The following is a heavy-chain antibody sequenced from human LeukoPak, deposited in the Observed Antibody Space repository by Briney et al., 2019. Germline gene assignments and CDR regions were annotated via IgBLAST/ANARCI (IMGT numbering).Heavy chain of an antibody. CDR3: AKDLLKYGD. V-gene: IGHV3-23*01. D-gene: IGHD2/OR15-2a*01. CDR2: ISAGGGST. J-gene: IGHJ4*02. CDR1: GFTFSSFG. Sequence: QSGGSLRLSCVASGFTFSSFGMNWVRQAPGKGLEWVSGISAGGGSTYYEDSVKGRFTISRDNSKNTLYLRMNSLRVEDTATYYCAKDLLKYGDWGQGTLVTVSS.